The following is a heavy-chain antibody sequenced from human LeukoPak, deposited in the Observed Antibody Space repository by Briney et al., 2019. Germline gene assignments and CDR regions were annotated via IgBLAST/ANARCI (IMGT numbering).Heavy chain of an antibody. Sequence: SETLSLTCTVSGGSISSSSYYWGWIRQPPGKGLEWIGSIYYSGSTYYNPSLKSRVTISVDTSKNQFSLKLSSVTAADTAVYYCAPLYDYVWGSYRYGFDPWGQGTLVTVSS. CDR1: GGSISSSSYY. CDR2: IYYSGST. CDR3: APLYDYVWGSYRYGFDP. J-gene: IGHJ5*02. D-gene: IGHD3-16*02. V-gene: IGHV4-39*07.